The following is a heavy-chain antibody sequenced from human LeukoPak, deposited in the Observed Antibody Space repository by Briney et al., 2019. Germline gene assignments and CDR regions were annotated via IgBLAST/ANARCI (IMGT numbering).Heavy chain of an antibody. J-gene: IGHJ4*02. CDR3: ARGSRGYSSS. D-gene: IGHD6-13*01. Sequence: SQTLSLTCAVSGGSISSGGYSWSWIRQPPEKGLEWIGYIYHSGSTYYNPSLKSRVTISVDRSKNQFSLKLSSVTAADTAVYYCARGSRGYSSSWGQGTLVTVSS. CDR1: GGSISSGGYS. V-gene: IGHV4-30-2*01. CDR2: IYHSGST.